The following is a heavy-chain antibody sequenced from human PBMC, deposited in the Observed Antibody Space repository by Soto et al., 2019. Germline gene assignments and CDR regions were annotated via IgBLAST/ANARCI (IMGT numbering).Heavy chain of an antibody. V-gene: IGHV4-59*01. D-gene: IGHD3-10*01. CDR2: IYYSGST. CDR1: GGSISSYY. Sequence: SETLSLTCTVSGGSISSYYWSWIRQPPGKGLEWIGYIYYSGSTNYNPSLKSRVTISVDTSKNQFSLKLSSVTAADTAVYYCARDPVVRGMDWFDPWGQGTLVTVSS. J-gene: IGHJ5*02. CDR3: ARDPVVRGMDWFDP.